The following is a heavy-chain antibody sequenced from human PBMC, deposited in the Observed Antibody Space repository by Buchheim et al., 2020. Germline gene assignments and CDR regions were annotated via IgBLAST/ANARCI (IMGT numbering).Heavy chain of an antibody. D-gene: IGHD3-16*01. CDR1: GGSISSSYYY. CDR3: ASLWGEYYLDY. CDR2: IHYSGNT. Sequence: QVQLQESGPGLVKPSETLSLTCTVSGGSISSSYYYWGWIRQPPGKGLEWIGSIHYSGNTYYNPSLKSRVNISVETYQNQLSLNLNSVTAAGTAVYYCASLWGEYYLDYWGQGSL. V-gene: IGHV4-39*07. J-gene: IGHJ4*02.